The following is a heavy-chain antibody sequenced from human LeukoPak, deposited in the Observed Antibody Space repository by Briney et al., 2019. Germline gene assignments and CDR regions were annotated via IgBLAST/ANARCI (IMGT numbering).Heavy chain of an antibody. D-gene: IGHD2-8*02. Sequence: GGALRLSCAASGFTFGNYAMAWVRQSPGKGLEWVSCITDIGKNTYHTDSVKGRFTISRDNSKNTLSLQMNSLRVEDTAVYYCAKATQRYCTGGTCYPLDYWGQGTLVTVSS. CDR3: AKATQRYCTGGTCYPLDY. CDR2: ITDIGKNT. J-gene: IGHJ4*02. CDR1: GFTFGNYA. V-gene: IGHV3-23*01.